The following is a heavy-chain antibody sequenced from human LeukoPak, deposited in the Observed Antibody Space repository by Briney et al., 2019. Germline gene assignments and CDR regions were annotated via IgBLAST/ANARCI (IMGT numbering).Heavy chain of an antibody. CDR1: GYTFTDYY. CDR2: INPNSGDT. D-gene: IGHD1-26*01. V-gene: IGHV1-2*02. J-gene: IGHJ4*02. Sequence: ASVKVSCKASGYTFTDYYMHWVRQAPGQGLEWMGWINPNSGDTNYAQKFLGRVTMTRDTSISTTYMELSRLRSDDTAVYYCARRLIVGAILDYWGQGTLVTVSS. CDR3: ARRLIVGAILDY.